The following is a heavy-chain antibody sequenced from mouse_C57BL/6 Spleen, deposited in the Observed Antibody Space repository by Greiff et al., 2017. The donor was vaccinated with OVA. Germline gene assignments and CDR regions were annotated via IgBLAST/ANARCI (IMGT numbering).Heavy chain of an antibody. CDR2: IRSKSNNYAT. V-gene: IGHV10-1*01. J-gene: IGHJ2*01. CDR1: GFSFNTYA. D-gene: IGHD3-3*01. CDR3: VRQPLSRGYFDN. Sequence: EVKLVESGGGLVQPKGSLKLSCAASGFSFNTYAMNWVRQAPGKGLEWVARIRSKSNNYATYYADSVKDRFTISRDDSESMLYLQMNNLKTEDTAMYYCVRQPLSRGYFDNWGQGTTLTDSS.